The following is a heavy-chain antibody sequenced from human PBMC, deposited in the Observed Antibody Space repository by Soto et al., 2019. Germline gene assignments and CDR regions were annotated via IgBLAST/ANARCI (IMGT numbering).Heavy chain of an antibody. CDR2: IIPIFGTA. CDR3: ASVTAYGSGSYYRTFDY. Sequence: SVKVSCKASGGTFSSYAISWVRQAPGQGLEWMGGIIPIFGTASYAQKFQGRVTITADTSTSTTYMELSSLRSEDTAVYYCASVTAYGSGSYYRTFDYWGQGTLVTVSS. V-gene: IGHV1-69*06. J-gene: IGHJ4*02. CDR1: GGTFSSYA. D-gene: IGHD3-10*01.